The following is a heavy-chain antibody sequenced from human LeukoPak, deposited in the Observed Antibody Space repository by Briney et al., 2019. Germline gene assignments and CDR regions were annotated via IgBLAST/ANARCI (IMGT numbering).Heavy chain of an antibody. V-gene: IGHV3-74*01. CDR1: GFTFTSHW. D-gene: IGHD2-21*02. Sequence: GGSLRLSCAASGFTFTSHWMHWVRQAPGKGLVWVSRTSSDGGTTTYADSVKGRFTISRDNAKSALYLQMNSLRAEDTAVYYCARVAYCGGDCYSFYYYGMDVWGQGTTVTVSS. CDR3: ARVAYCGGDCYSFYYYGMDV. J-gene: IGHJ6*02. CDR2: TSSDGGTT.